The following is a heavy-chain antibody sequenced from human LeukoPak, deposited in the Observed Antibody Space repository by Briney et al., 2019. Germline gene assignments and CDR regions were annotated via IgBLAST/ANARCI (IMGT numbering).Heavy chain of an antibody. CDR2: IKQEGSEK. D-gene: IGHD3-10*01. CDR3: ATSRGAY. Sequence: GGSLRLSCAASGFTFSSYSMSWVRQAPGKGLEGVANIKQEGSEKYYVDSVKGRFTISRDNAENSVYLQMNSLRAEDTAVYYCATSRGAYWGQGTLVTVSS. J-gene: IGHJ4*02. CDR1: GFTFSSYS. V-gene: IGHV3-7*01.